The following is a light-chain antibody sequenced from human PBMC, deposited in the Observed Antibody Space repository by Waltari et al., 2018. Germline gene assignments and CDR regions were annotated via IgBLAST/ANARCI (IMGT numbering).Light chain of an antibody. CDR1: SNDVGGYNY. V-gene: IGLV2-8*01. CDR2: EVK. J-gene: IGLJ2*01. CDR3: SSYAGSNTVI. Sequence: QSALTQPPSASGSPGQSVTISCTGTSNDVGGYNYVSWYQQHPDKAPKLIIYEVKTLPSGVPVRFSGSKSDNTVSLTVSGVQAGDEADYYCSSYAGSNTVIFGGGTKLTVL.